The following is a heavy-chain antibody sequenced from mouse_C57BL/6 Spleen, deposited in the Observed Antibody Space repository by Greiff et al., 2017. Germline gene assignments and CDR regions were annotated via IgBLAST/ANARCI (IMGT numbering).Heavy chain of an antibody. J-gene: IGHJ2*01. V-gene: IGHV1-82*01. D-gene: IGHD1-1*01. Sequence: VQLQQSGPELVKPGASVKISCKASGYAFSSSWMNWVKQRPGKGLEWIGRIYPGDGDTNYNGKFKGKATLTADKSSSTAYMQLSSLTSEDSAVYVCARGVYYYQLDYWGQGTTLTVSS. CDR2: IYPGDGDT. CDR1: GYAFSSSW. CDR3: ARGVYYYQLDY.